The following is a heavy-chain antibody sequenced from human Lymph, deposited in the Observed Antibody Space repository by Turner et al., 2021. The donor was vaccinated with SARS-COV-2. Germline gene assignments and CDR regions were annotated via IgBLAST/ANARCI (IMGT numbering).Heavy chain of an antibody. CDR3: ARFVVLRRAYFDY. CDR2: IYYSGST. CDR1: GGSISSGDYY. J-gene: IGHJ4*02. V-gene: IGHV4-30-4*01. D-gene: IGHD2-8*01. Sequence: QVQLQESGPGLGRPSQTLSLTCTVSGGSISSGDYYWSWIRQPPGKGLEWIGYIYYSGSTYYNPSLKSRVTISVDTSKNQFSLKLSSVTAADTAVYYCARFVVLRRAYFDYWGQGTLVTVSS.